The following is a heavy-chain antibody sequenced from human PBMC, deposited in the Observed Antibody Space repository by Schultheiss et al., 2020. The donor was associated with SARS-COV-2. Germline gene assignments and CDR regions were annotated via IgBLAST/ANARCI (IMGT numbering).Heavy chain of an antibody. D-gene: IGHD5-24*01. J-gene: IGHJ4*02. CDR1: GFTFSSYG. CDR3: ASSRRDGYNWFDY. V-gene: IGHV4-59*01. Sequence: GSLRLSCAASGFTFSSYGMHWVRQAPGKGLEWIGYIYYSGSTNYNPSLKSRVTISVDTSKNQFSLKLSSVTAADTAVYYCASSRRDGYNWFDYWGQGTLVTVSS. CDR2: IYYSGST.